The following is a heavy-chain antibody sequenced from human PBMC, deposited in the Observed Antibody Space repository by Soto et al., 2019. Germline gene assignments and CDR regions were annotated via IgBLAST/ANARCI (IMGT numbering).Heavy chain of an antibody. CDR2: MYSGGST. CDR3: ATSVGMATMYYFDY. Sequence: GGSLRLSCAASGFTVSSNDMSWVRQAPGKGLEWVSVMYSGGSTYYADSVKGRFTISRDNSKNTLYLQMNSLRAEDTAVYYCATSVGMATMYYFDYWGQGTLVTVSS. J-gene: IGHJ4*02. CDR1: GFTVSSND. V-gene: IGHV3-53*01. D-gene: IGHD5-12*01.